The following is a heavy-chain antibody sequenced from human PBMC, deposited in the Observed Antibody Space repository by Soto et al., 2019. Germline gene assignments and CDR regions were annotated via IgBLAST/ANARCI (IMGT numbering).Heavy chain of an antibody. D-gene: IGHD2-2*03. J-gene: IGHJ6*02. CDR2: INHSGST. Sequence: SETLSLTCAVYGGSFSGYYWSWIRQPPGKGLEWIGEINHSGSTNYNPSLKSRVTISVDTSKNQFSLKLSSVTAADTAVYYCARAKFWILQYHDYAMDVWGQGTTVTVS. CDR3: ARAKFWILQYHDYAMDV. CDR1: GGSFSGYY. V-gene: IGHV4-34*01.